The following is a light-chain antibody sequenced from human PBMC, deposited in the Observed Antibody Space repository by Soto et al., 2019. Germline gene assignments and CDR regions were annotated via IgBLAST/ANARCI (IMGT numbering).Light chain of an antibody. V-gene: IGKV1-9*01. CDR2: AAS. J-gene: IGKJ5*01. Sequence: IPMTQTPYSLSASVGYRVTITCVASQSISSYLNWYQQKPGKAPKLLIYAASSLQSGVPSRFSGSGSGTEFTLTICSLQPEDFATYYCQEFNSYPNTFGQGTRLE. CDR3: QEFNSYPNT. CDR1: QSISSY.